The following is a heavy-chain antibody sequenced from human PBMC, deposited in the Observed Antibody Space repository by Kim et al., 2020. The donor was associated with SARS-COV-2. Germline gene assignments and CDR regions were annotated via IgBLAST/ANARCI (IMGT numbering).Heavy chain of an antibody. CDR2: INSDGSDT. V-gene: IGHV3-74*01. CDR1: GFTFSSYW. D-gene: IGHD1-7*01. CDR3: ARGGNWNYKPADY. J-gene: IGHJ4*02. Sequence: GGSLRLSCAASGFTFSSYWMHWVRQAPGKGLVWASYINSDGSDTPYADSVKGRFTISRDNAKNTLYLQMNSLRAEDTAVYYCARGGNWNYKPADYWGQGTLVTVSS.